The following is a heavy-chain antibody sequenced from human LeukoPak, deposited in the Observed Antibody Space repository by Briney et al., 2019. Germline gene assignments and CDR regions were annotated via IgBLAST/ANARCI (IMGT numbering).Heavy chain of an antibody. CDR1: GGSISSSY. CDR2: IYYSGST. D-gene: IGHD2/OR15-2a*01. V-gene: IGHV4-59*01. J-gene: IGHJ4*02. Sequence: SETLSLTCTVSGGSISSSYWSWIRQPPGKGLEWIGYIYYSGSTNYNPSLKSRVTISVATSKNQFSLNLTSVTAADTAVYYCARAPFFWGRGTLVTVSS. CDR3: ARAPFF.